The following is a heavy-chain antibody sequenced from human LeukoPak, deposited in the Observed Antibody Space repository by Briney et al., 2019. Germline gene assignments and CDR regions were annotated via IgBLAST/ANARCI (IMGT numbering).Heavy chain of an antibody. V-gene: IGHV6-1*01. CDR1: GXSVASNSSA. D-gene: IGHD3-16*01. Sequence: SQTLSLTCAISGXSVASNSSAWNWIRLSPSRGLEWLGRTYYRSSWYYDYAPSVKSRLSIKAETSKNQFSLQLNSVTPEDTAVYYCARKSGGGAFDIWGQGTLVTVSS. CDR2: TYYRSSWYY. J-gene: IGHJ3*02. CDR3: ARKSGGGAFDI.